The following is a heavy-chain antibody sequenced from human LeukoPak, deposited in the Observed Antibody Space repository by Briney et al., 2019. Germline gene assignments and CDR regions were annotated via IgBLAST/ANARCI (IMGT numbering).Heavy chain of an antibody. CDR1: GGSISSSSYY. CDR2: IYYSGST. J-gene: IGHJ3*02. D-gene: IGHD6-13*01. Sequence: SETLSLTCTVSGGSISSSSYYWGWGRQPPGKGLEWVGSIYYSGSTYYNPSRKSRVTISVGPTKNQFSLKRSSVTGADTAMYYCERHTKQQQLNDAFDIWGEGTMGTVSS. V-gene: IGHV4-39*01. CDR3: ERHTKQQQLNDAFDI.